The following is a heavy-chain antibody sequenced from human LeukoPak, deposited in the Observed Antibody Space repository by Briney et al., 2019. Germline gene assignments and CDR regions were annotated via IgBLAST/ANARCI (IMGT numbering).Heavy chain of an antibody. J-gene: IGHJ4*02. V-gene: IGHV1-69*13. CDR1: GGTFSSYA. D-gene: IGHD6-13*01. Sequence: ASVKVSCKASGGTFSSYAISWVRQAPGQGLEWMGGIIPIFGTANYAQKFQGRVTITADESTSTAYMERSSLRSEDTAVYYCARDRGDSSSWYYFDYGGQGTLVTVSS. CDR3: ARDRGDSSSWYYFDY. CDR2: IIPIFGTA.